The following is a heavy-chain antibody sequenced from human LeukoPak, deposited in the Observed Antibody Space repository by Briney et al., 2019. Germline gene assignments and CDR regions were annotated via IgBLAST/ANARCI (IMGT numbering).Heavy chain of an antibody. D-gene: IGHD2-15*01. J-gene: IGHJ6*02. CDR1: GYTFTSYG. V-gene: IGHV1-18*01. Sequence: GASVKVSCKASGYTFTSYGISWVRQDPGQGLEWMGWISAYNGNTNYAQKLQGRVTMTTDTSTSTAYMELRSLRSDDTAVYYCAGSYCSGGSCYPYYYYGMDVWGQGTTVTVSS. CDR3: AGSYCSGGSCYPYYYYGMDV. CDR2: ISAYNGNT.